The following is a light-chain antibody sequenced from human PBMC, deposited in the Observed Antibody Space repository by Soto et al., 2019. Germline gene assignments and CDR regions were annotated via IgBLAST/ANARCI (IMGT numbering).Light chain of an antibody. J-gene: IGKJ1*01. CDR1: QSVSNTY. CDR2: AAS. Sequence: EIVLTQSPDTLSLFPGERATLSCRASQSVSNTYLAWYQQKPGQAPRPLISAASTRAPGTPDRFSGSGSGTDFTLTISRLEPDDFEIYYCQQYGSSRWTFGQGTKVEIK. CDR3: QQYGSSRWT. V-gene: IGKV3-20*01.